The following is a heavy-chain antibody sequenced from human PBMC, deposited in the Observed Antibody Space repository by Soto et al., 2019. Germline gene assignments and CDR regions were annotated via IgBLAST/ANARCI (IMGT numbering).Heavy chain of an antibody. Sequence: QVQLQESGPGLVKPSQTLSLTCTVSGGSISSGGYYWSWIRQHPGKGLEWIGYISYSGSTYYNPSLKRRVTISVDTSKNQCSMKRSSVTAADTAVYYWARGHQYSPYGYYLPLDYWGQGTLVPVSS. J-gene: IGHJ4*02. CDR1: GGSISSGGYY. V-gene: IGHV4-31*03. CDR2: ISYSGST. D-gene: IGHD3-3*01. CDR3: ARGHQYSPYGYYLPLDY.